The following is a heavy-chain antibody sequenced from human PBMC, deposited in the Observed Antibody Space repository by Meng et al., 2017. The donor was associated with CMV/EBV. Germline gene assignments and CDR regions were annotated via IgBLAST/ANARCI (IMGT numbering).Heavy chain of an antibody. J-gene: IGHJ4*02. V-gene: IGHV3-15*01. CDR1: GFTFSNAW. D-gene: IGHD3-9*01. Sequence: GESLKISCAASGFTFSNAWMSWVRQAPGKGLEWVGRIKSKTDGGTTDYAAPVKDRFSISRDDSKNTLYLQMNSLKTEDTAVYYCTTNVLRYFGWLPPDYWGQGTLVTVSS. CDR3: TTNVLRYFGWLPPDY. CDR2: IKSKTDGGTT.